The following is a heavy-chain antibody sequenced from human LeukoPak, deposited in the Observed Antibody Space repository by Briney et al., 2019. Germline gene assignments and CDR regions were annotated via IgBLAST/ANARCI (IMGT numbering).Heavy chain of an antibody. CDR2: IDPDGNT. D-gene: IGHD2/OR15-2a*01. J-gene: IGHJ4*02. V-gene: IGHV3-74*01. CDR1: GFTFSSYA. CDR3: ARDVRGPRDF. Sequence: PGGSLRLSCAASGFTFSSYAMSWVRQAPGKGLVWVSRIDPDGNTDYADSVKGRFTVSRDNAKNTLYLQMNSLRAEDTAVYRCARDVRGPRDFWGQGTLVTVSS.